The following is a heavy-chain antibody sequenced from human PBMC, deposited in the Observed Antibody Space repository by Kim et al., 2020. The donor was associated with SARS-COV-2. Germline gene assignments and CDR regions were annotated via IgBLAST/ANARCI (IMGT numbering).Heavy chain of an antibody. CDR1: GFTFSYYG. V-gene: IGHV3-30*18. CDR3: AKDTQRRIAGSRSYVPNYYFEY. CDR2: ISYDGSNS. Sequence: GGSLRLSCTASGFTFSYYGIHWLRQTPGRGLEWVAVISYDGSNSDYADSVKGQFTISRDNSRNTLFLEMNSLKHEDTAVYYCAKDTQRRIAGSRSYVPNYYFEYWGQGTLVTVSS. J-gene: IGHJ4*02. D-gene: IGHD6-13*01.